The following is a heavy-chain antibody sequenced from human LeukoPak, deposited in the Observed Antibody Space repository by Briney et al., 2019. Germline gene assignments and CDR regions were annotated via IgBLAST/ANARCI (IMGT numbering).Heavy chain of an antibody. CDR2: TYYRSKWYN. D-gene: IGHD6-6*01. Sequence: SQTLSLTCAISGDSVSSNSAAWNWVRQSPSRGLEWLGRTYYRSKWYNDYAVSVKSRITINPDTSKNQFSLQLNSVTPEDTAVYYCARASYSSSSGGFDYWGQGTLVTVSS. V-gene: IGHV6-1*01. CDR3: ARASYSSSSGGFDY. J-gene: IGHJ4*02. CDR1: GDSVSSNSAA.